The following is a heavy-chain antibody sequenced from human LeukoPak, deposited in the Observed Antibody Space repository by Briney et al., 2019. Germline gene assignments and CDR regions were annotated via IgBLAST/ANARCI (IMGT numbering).Heavy chain of an antibody. V-gene: IGHV4-39*01. D-gene: IGHD2/OR15-2a*01. CDR2: IYYSGST. Sequence: PSETLSLTCTVSGGSISSSSYYWGWIRQPPGKGLEWIGSIYYSGSTYCNPSLKSRVTVSVDPSRNPFSLKLSSVTAADTAVYYCARHGQGSMREISNSFDPWGQGTLVTVSS. CDR3: ARHGQGSMREISNSFDP. CDR1: GGSISSSSYY. J-gene: IGHJ5*02.